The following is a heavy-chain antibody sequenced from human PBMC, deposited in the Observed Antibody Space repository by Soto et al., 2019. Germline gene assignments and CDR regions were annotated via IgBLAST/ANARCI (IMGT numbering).Heavy chain of an antibody. V-gene: IGHV4-39*01. CDR2: ISYSGRT. CDR1: GASIITDSYF. CDR3: ARRRASDYGGNHHPYYFDR. J-gene: IGHJ4*02. D-gene: IGHD4-17*01. Sequence: SETLSLTCTVSGASIITDSYFWVWIRQSPRRGLELIGSISYSGRTYDNPSLQSRITMSIDASKNQFSLKLTSVSTADTAVYYCARRRASDYGGNHHPYYFDRWGQVALVTVS.